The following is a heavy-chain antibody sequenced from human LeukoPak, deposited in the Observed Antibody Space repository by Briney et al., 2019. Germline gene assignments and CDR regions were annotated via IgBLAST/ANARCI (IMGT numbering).Heavy chain of an antibody. Sequence: SETLSLTCAVYGGSFSGYYWSWIRQPPGKGLEWIGEINHSGSTNYNPSLKSRVTISVDTPKNQFSLKLSSVTAADTAVYYCARGRGVPAVWGQGTTVTVSS. J-gene: IGHJ6*02. V-gene: IGHV4-34*01. CDR3: ARGRGVPAV. D-gene: IGHD3-10*01. CDR1: GGSFSGYY. CDR2: INHSGST.